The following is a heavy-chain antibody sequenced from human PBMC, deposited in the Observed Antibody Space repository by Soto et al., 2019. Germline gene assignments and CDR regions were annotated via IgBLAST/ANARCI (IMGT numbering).Heavy chain of an antibody. CDR3: ARDLTISSTDGPLDP. CDR2: IHYTGST. J-gene: IGHJ5*02. CDR1: GGSMSRYY. V-gene: IGHV4-59*01. D-gene: IGHD1-1*01. Sequence: SETRSLTCTVSGGSMSRYYWTRIRQPPGKGLEWIGNIHYTGSTNYNPSLKSRVTILLGTSTSQFSLKVSSVTAADTAVYYCARDLTISSTDGPLDPWGHGTLVTVSS.